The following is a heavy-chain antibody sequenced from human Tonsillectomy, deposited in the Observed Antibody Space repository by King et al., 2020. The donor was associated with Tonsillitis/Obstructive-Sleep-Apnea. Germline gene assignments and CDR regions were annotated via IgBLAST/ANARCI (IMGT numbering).Heavy chain of an antibody. D-gene: IGHD3-10*01. CDR2: IYYSGST. CDR1: GGSISSYY. J-gene: IGHJ3*02. V-gene: IGHV4-59*01. CDR3: ARDHDFGSGSRHLSAFDI. Sequence: QLQESGPGLVKPSETLSLTCTVSGGSISSYYWSWIRQPPGKRLEWIGYIYYSGSTNYNPSLKSRVTISVDTSKNQFSLKLSSVTAADTAVYYCARDHDFGSGSRHLSAFDIWGQGTMVTVSS.